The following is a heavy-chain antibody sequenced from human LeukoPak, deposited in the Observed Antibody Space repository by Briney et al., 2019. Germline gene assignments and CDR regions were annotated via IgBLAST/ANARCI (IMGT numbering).Heavy chain of an antibody. D-gene: IGHD3-22*01. J-gene: IGHJ4*02. V-gene: IGHV1-69*13. CDR2: IIPIFGTA. CDR3: ARDRERVLRPYDSSGVNDY. Sequence: SVKVSCKASGGTFSSYAISWVRQAPGQGLEWMGGIIPIFGTANYAQKFQGRVTIAADESTSTAYMELSSLRSEDTAVYYCARDRERVLRPYDSSGVNDYWGQGTLVTVSS. CDR1: GGTFSSYA.